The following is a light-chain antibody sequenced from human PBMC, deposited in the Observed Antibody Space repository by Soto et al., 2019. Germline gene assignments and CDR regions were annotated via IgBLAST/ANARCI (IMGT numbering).Light chain of an antibody. CDR1: QDISSY. J-gene: IGKJ1*01. Sequence: AIRMTQSPSSFFASIGDKVTITCRASQDISSYLAWYQQRPGKPPKLLIYAASTLQSGVPSRFSGSGSGTDFTLTISCLQSEDFATYFCQHYKSFPLTFGQGTKVEVK. CDR3: QHYKSFPLT. CDR2: AAS. V-gene: IGKV1-8*01.